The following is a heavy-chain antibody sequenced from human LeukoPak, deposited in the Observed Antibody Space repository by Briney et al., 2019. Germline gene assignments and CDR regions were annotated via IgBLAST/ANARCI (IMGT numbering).Heavy chain of an antibody. CDR1: GFTFSSYS. CDR3: ARGPGIAAAGHTYYYYYMDV. V-gene: IGHV3-21*01. CDR2: ISSSSSYI. Sequence: GGSLRLSCAASGFTFSSYSRNWVRQAPGKGLEWVSSISSSSSYIYYADSVKGRFTISRDNAKNSLYLQMNSLRAEDTAVYYCARGPGIAAAGHTYYYYYMDVWGKGTTVTVSS. J-gene: IGHJ6*03. D-gene: IGHD6-13*01.